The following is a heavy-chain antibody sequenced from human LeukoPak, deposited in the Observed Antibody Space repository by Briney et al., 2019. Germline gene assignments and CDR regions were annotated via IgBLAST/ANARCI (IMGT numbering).Heavy chain of an antibody. CDR3: AVARGLTDPLDF. V-gene: IGHV1-58*01. J-gene: IGHJ4*02. Sequence: ASVKVSCKASRFTFSSPTVQWVRQARGQRLEWIGWVVVGSGYTNYAQKFQERVTFTGDMSTGTVYMELSSLRSEDTAVYYCAVARGLTDPLDFWGQGTLVTVSS. CDR2: VVVGSGYT. CDR1: RFTFSSPT. D-gene: IGHD3-10*01.